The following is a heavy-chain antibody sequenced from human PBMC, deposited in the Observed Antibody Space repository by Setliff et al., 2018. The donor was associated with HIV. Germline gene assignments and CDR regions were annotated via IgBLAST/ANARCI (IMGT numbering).Heavy chain of an antibody. J-gene: IGHJ3*02. CDR1: GGYVSSKSYY. Sequence: PSETLSLTCNVSGGYVSSKSYYWAWIRQPPGKGLEWIGEINHSGSTNYNPSLKSRVTISVDTSKNQFSLKLSSVTAADTAVYYCARVPVCSSTSCLHVNAFDIWGQGTMVTVSS. CDR2: INHSGST. V-gene: IGHV4-39*07. D-gene: IGHD2-2*01. CDR3: ARVPVCSSTSCLHVNAFDI.